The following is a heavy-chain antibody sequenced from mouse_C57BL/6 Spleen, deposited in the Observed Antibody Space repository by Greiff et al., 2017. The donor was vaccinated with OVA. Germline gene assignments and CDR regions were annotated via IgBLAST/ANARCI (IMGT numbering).Heavy chain of an antibody. Sequence: SGPELVKPGDSVKISCKASGYSFTDYNMNWVKQSNGKSLEWIGVINPNYGTTSYNQKFKGKATLTVDQSSSKAYMQLNSLTYEDSAVYYGAREGYYEGAYFDYWGQGTTLTVSS. D-gene: IGHD2-3*01. V-gene: IGHV1-39*01. CDR2: INPNYGTT. J-gene: IGHJ2*01. CDR3: AREGYYEGAYFDY. CDR1: GYSFTDYN.